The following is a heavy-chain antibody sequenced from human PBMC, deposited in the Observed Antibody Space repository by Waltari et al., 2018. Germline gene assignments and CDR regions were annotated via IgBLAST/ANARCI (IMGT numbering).Heavy chain of an antibody. CDR3: ARALIVVVPAAIFLDV. CDR1: GGSISSSSYY. Sequence: QLQLQESGPGLVKPSETLSLTCTVSGGSISSSSYYWGWIRQPPGKGLEWIGSIYYSGSTYYNPSLESRVTISVDTSKNQFSLKLSSVTAADTAVYYCARALIVVVPAAIFLDVWGKGTTVTISS. J-gene: IGHJ6*04. D-gene: IGHD2-2*01. CDR2: IYYSGST. V-gene: IGHV4-39*07.